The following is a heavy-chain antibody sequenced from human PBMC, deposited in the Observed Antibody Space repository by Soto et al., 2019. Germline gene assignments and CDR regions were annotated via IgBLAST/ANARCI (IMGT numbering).Heavy chain of an antibody. J-gene: IGHJ4*02. V-gene: IGHV3-33*06. CDR3: AKDRGGGAVVPDY. CDR2: IWYDGSHE. D-gene: IGHD2-21*01. CDR1: GFSFSSYG. Sequence: QVQLVESGGGVVQPGRSLRLSCAASGFSFSSYGIHWVRQAPGKGLEWVAVIWYDGSHEYYADSVKGRFSISRDNSKRTVYLQMNGLGAGGTAVYYCAKDRGGGAVVPDYWGQGTLVTVSS.